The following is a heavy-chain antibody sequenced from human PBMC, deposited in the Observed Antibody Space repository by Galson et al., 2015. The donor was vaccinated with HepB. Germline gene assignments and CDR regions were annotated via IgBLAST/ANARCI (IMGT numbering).Heavy chain of an antibody. D-gene: IGHD6-13*01. J-gene: IGHJ6*02. Sequence: SCKASGGTFSSYAISWVRQAPGQGLEWMGGIIPIFGTANYAQKFQGRVTITADESTSTAYMELSSLRSEDTAVYYCARDKWVPAAGRGNYYGMDVWGQGTTVTVSS. CDR2: IIPIFGTA. CDR3: ARDKWVPAAGRGNYYGMDV. CDR1: GGTFSSYA. V-gene: IGHV1-69*01.